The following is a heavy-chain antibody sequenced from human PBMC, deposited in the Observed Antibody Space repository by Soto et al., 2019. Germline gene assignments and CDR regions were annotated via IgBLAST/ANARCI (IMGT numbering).Heavy chain of an antibody. J-gene: IGHJ5*02. V-gene: IGHV1-69*01. CDR3: ERPRGDYGQNNWFDP. D-gene: IGHD4-17*01. CDR2: IIPFFGTT. CDR1: RGTLRNFV. Sequence: QVHLVQSGAEVKKPGSSVKVSCKDTRGTLRNFVIDWLRQAPGQGPEWMGGIIPFFGTTNYAQKFQGRLTLTEDEYTRTAYMALDKLTSEDTAIYDCERPRGDYGQNNWFDPWGQGTLITVSS.